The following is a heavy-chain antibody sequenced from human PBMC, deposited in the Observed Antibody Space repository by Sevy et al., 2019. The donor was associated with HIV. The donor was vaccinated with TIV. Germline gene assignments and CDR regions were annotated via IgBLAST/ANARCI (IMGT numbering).Heavy chain of an antibody. CDR1: GYTFTSYG. Sequence: ASVKVSCKASGYTFTSYGISWVRQAPGQGLEWMGWISAYNGNTNYAQKLQGRVTMTTDTSTSTAYMKLRSLGSDDTAVYYCARDPTRTYYFDYWGQGTLVTVSS. CDR3: ARDPTRTYYFDY. CDR2: ISAYNGNT. V-gene: IGHV1-18*01. D-gene: IGHD2-15*01. J-gene: IGHJ4*02.